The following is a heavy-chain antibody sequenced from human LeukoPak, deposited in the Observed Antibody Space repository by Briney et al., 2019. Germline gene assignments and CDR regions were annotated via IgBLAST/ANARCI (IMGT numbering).Heavy chain of an antibody. Sequence: GGSLRLSCAASGFTFSSYEMNWVRQAPGKGPEWVSYISSSGSTIYYADSAKGRFTISRDNAKNSLYLQMNSLRAEDTAVYYCARGDSSGWSAYFDYWGQGTLVTVSS. CDR1: GFTFSSYE. CDR3: ARGDSSGWSAYFDY. CDR2: ISSSGSTI. D-gene: IGHD6-19*01. V-gene: IGHV3-48*03. J-gene: IGHJ4*02.